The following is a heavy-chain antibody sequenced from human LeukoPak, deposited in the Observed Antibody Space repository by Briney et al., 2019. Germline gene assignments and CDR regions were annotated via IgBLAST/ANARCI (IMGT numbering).Heavy chain of an antibody. D-gene: IGHD2-21*02. Sequence: GGSLRLSCAASGFTFSSYSMNWVRQAPGQGLEWASSISSSSSYIYYADSVKGRFTISRDNAKNSLYLQMNSLRAEDTAVYYCAREGVVVTAIDYWGQGTLVTVSS. V-gene: IGHV3-21*01. CDR3: AREGVVVTAIDY. CDR1: GFTFSSYS. CDR2: ISSSSSYI. J-gene: IGHJ4*02.